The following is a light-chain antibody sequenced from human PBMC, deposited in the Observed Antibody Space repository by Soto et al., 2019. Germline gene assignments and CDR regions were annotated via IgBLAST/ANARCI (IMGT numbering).Light chain of an antibody. CDR1: QSIGEW. CDR3: HQYNSYSPEWT. Sequence: DIQMTQSPSTLSASVGDRVTITCRASQSIGEWLAWYQQKPGKAPKLLIYKASTLESGVPSRFRGSGSGTDFALIITSLQPDDFATYYCHQYNSYSPEWTFCQGTKVESK. J-gene: IGKJ1*01. V-gene: IGKV1-5*03. CDR2: KAS.